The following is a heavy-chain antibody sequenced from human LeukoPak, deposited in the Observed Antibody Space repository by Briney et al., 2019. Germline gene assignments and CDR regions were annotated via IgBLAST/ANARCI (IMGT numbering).Heavy chain of an antibody. V-gene: IGHV3-74*01. J-gene: IGHJ4*02. CDR3: ARDRYSSSWYLGLFGEEDY. CDR1: GFTFSSYW. Sequence: GGSLRVFCAASGFTFSSYWMHWVRQAPGKGLVGVSRIDTDGSSTSYADSVKGRFTISRDNAKNTLYLQMDSLRAEDTAAYYCARDRYSSSWYLGLFGEEDYWGQGTLVTVSS. D-gene: IGHD6-13*01. CDR2: IDTDGSST.